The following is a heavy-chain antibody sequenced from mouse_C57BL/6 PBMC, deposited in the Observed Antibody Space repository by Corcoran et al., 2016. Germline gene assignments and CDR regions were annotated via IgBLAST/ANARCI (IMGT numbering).Heavy chain of an antibody. D-gene: IGHD1-1*02. V-gene: IGHV1-75*01. CDR1: GYTFTDYY. CDR3: ARERDGVARLAY. CDR2: IFPGSGST. J-gene: IGHJ3*01. Sequence: QVQLQPSGPELVKPGASVKISCKASGYTFTDYYINWVKQRPGHGLEWIGWIFPGSGSTYYNEKFKGKATLTVDKSSSTAYMLLSSLTSEDSAVYCRARERDGVARLAYWGQGTLVTVSA.